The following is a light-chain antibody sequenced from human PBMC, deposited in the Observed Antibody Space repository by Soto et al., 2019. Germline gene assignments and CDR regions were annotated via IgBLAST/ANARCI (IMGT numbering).Light chain of an antibody. CDR2: DDN. CDR1: SSDVGAYNH. Sequence: QSVLTQPASVSGSPGQSITISCTGTSSDVGAYNHVSWYQHHPGKAPKLLIYDDNKRPSGIPDRFSGSKSGTSATLGITGFQTGDEADYYCGSWDSSLSAYVFGTGTKVTVL. V-gene: IGLV1-51*01. CDR3: GSWDSSLSAYV. J-gene: IGLJ1*01.